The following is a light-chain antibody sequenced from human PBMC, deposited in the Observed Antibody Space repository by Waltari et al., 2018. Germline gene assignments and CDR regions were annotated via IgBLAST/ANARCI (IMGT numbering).Light chain of an antibody. J-gene: IGKJ2*01. V-gene: IGKV4-1*01. CDR3: QQYYTTPYT. CDR1: QSILYSSNNKNY. CDR2: WAS. Sequence: DIVMTQSPDSLTVSLGERATINCKSSQSILYSSNNKNYLAWYQQMAGQPPKLLIYWASTRESGVPDRFSGSGSVTDFTLTISSLQAEDVAAYYCQQYYTTPYTFGQGTKLEI.